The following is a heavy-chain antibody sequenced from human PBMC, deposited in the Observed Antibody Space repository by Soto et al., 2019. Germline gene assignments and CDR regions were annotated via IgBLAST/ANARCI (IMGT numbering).Heavy chain of an antibody. Sequence: SDSLSLSCAVSGGCISSSNGGGWVRQPPGKGLEWIGEIYHSGSTNYNPSLKSRVTISVDKSKNQFSLKLSSVTAADTAVYYCARCYGSGSSYYYYYGMDVWGQATTVTVSS. CDR1: GGCISSSNG. V-gene: IGHV4-4*02. CDR2: IYHSGST. CDR3: ARCYGSGSSYYYYYGMDV. J-gene: IGHJ6*02. D-gene: IGHD3-10*01.